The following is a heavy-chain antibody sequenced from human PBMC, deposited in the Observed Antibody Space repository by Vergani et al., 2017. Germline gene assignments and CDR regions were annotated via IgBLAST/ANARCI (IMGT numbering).Heavy chain of an antibody. CDR2: ISGSGGST. J-gene: IGHJ6*02. CDR1: GFTFNHYA. CDR3: AKANPRNSGYDYLYDYHAMDV. V-gene: IGHV3-23*01. D-gene: IGHD5-12*01. Sequence: EVQLLESGGDLVQPGGSLRPSCAASGFTFNHYAMNWVRQAPGKGLEWGSGISGSGGSTYYAGSVTGRVPISRDSSKNTLYLQMNSLSAGDTAVYYCAKANPRNSGYDYLYDYHAMDVWGQGTTVTVSS.